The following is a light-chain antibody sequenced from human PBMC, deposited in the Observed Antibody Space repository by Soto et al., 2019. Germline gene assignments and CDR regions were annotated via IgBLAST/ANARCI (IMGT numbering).Light chain of an antibody. CDR3: QQANSFPFT. CDR2: AAS. CDR1: QGITNW. V-gene: IGKV1-12*01. Sequence: DIQMTQSPSSVSASVGDRVTITCRASQGITNWLAWYQQKPGKAPKLLIYAASGLPSGVPSRFSGSGSGTDSTLTISGLQPEDLATYYGQQANSFPFTSGGGTKVEIK. J-gene: IGKJ4*01.